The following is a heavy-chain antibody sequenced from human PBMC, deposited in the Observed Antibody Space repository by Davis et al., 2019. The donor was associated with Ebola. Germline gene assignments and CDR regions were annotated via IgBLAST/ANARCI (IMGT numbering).Heavy chain of an antibody. J-gene: IGHJ6*02. V-gene: IGHV4-61*08. CDR1: GGSVSTGGYY. Sequence: SGSLTLSCTVSGGSVSTGGYYWSWVRKPPGKELEWIGEIYQRGSTNYTPSLKSRITISVETSKNQFSLKLSSVTAADTAVYYCARQSHYYYYGMDVWGQGTTVTVSS. CDR2: IYQRGST. CDR3: ARQSHYYYYGMDV.